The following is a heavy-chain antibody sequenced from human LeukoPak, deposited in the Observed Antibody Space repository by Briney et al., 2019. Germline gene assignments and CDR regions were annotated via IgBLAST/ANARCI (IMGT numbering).Heavy chain of an antibody. CDR1: GFRFSDYW. CDR3: TTEFGRPGY. Sequence: PGGSLRLSCVASGFRFSDYWISWVRQAPGKGLEWVANIKKDGSEKNYVDSVKGRFTISRDNAKNSLYLQMNSLRVEDTAACYCTTEFGRPGYWGQGTLVTVSS. D-gene: IGHD3-16*01. CDR2: IKKDGSEK. J-gene: IGHJ4*02. V-gene: IGHV3-7*05.